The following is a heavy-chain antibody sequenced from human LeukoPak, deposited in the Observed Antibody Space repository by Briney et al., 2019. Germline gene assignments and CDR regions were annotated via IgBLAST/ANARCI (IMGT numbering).Heavy chain of an antibody. D-gene: IGHD6-13*01. CDR3: AREVAAAYGMDV. CDR2: ISGSGGST. J-gene: IGHJ6*02. V-gene: IGHV3-23*01. Sequence: QAGGSLRLSCAASGFTFSSYAVSWVRQAPGKGLEWVSVISGSGGSTYYADSVKGRFTISKDNAKNSLYLQMNSVRAEDTAVYYCAREVAAAYGMDVWGQGTTVTVSS. CDR1: GFTFSSYA.